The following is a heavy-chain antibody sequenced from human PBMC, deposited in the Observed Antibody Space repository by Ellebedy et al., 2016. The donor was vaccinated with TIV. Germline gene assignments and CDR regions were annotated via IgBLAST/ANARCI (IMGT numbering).Heavy chain of an antibody. V-gene: IGHV3-66*04. CDR3: ASQGSSYNVGYFDY. Sequence: GESLKISXAASGFTVSSNFMSWVRQAPGKGLEWVSVIYSGGSTYYADSVKGRFTISRDNSKNTLYLQMNSLRAEDTAVYYCASQGSSYNVGYFDYWGQGTLVTVSS. CDR1: GFTVSSNF. J-gene: IGHJ4*02. CDR2: IYSGGST. D-gene: IGHD6-13*01.